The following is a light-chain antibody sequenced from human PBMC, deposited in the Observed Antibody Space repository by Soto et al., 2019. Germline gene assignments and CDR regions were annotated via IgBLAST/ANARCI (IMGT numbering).Light chain of an antibody. Sequence: DIEMTQSPSTLSASVGERATVTCRASQSISSWLAWYQQKPGKAPKLLIYKASSLETGVPPRFSGSGSGTDFTLTISSLQPDDFATYYCQQYNSYPLTFGGGTKVEIK. V-gene: IGKV1-5*03. CDR1: QSISSW. CDR3: QQYNSYPLT. J-gene: IGKJ4*01. CDR2: KAS.